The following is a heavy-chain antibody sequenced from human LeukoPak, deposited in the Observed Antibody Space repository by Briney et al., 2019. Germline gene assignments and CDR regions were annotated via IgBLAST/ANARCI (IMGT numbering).Heavy chain of an antibody. V-gene: IGHV1-2*02. Sequence: ASVKVSCKASGYTFTGYYMYWVRQAPGQGLEWMGWINPNRGDTNYAQKFQGRVTMTRDTSSSTAYMELSRLRSDDTAMYYCAREGSGRSWSDPWGQGTLVTVSS. D-gene: IGHD6-19*01. J-gene: IGHJ5*02. CDR3: AREGSGRSWSDP. CDR2: INPNRGDT. CDR1: GYTFTGYY.